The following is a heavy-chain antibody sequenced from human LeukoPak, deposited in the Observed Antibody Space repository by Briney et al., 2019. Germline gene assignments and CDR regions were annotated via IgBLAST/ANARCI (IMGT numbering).Heavy chain of an antibody. V-gene: IGHV4-39*07. Sequence: PSETLSLTCTVSGGSISSSSYYWGWIRQPPGKGLEWIGSIYYSGSTYYNPSLKSRVTISVDRSKNQFSLKLSSVTAADTAVYYCARDCRGGSCYSMGFDYWGQGTLVTVSS. J-gene: IGHJ4*02. CDR1: GGSISSSSYY. CDR3: ARDCRGGSCYSMGFDY. D-gene: IGHD2-15*01. CDR2: IYYSGST.